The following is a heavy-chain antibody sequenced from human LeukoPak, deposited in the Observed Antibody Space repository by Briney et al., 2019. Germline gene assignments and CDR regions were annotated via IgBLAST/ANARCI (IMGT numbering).Heavy chain of an antibody. J-gene: IGHJ4*01. CDR1: GFTFTDFW. CDR3: ARDGTAPGLYFDL. Sequence: PGGSLRLSCEVSGFTFTDFWMNWVRQAPGKGPEWVASIRQDGSEKTYVDSVKGRFTISRDNTENSLSLQLNGLRAEDTAVYYCARDGTAPGLYFDLWGQGTLVTVSS. CDR2: IRQDGSEK. V-gene: IGHV3-7*01. D-gene: IGHD6-13*01.